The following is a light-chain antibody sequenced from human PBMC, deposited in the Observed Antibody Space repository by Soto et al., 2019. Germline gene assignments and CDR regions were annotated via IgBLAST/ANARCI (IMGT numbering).Light chain of an antibody. CDR2: WAS. Sequence: DIVMTQSPDSLAVSLGERATINCKSSQSVLYSSNNKNYLAWYQQKAGQPLKLLIYWASTRESGVPDRFSGRGSGTDFTLTISRLQAEDVEVYYCQQYYSTPDTFGQGTKLEIK. CDR1: QSVLYSSNNKNY. CDR3: QQYYSTPDT. V-gene: IGKV4-1*01. J-gene: IGKJ2*01.